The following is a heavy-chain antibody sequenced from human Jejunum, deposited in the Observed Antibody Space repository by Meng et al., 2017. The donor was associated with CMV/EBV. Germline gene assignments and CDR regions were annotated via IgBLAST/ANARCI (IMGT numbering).Heavy chain of an antibody. V-gene: IGHV4-4*02. J-gene: IGHJ4*02. CDR2: VYHRGDT. Sequence: QEELQESGPGWGKPSGTLSLTCIVSGDTFSSDTWWSWVRQPPGKGLEWIGEVYHRGDTNYNPSLKSRVDISVDKSKNQFYLSLFSVTAADTAVYYCGRDQGRELINHWGQGTPVTVSS. CDR3: GRDQGRELINH. CDR1: GDTFSSDTW. D-gene: IGHD1-7*01.